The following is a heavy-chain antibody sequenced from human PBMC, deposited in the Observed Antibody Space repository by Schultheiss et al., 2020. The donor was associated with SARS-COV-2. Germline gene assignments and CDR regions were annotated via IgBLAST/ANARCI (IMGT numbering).Heavy chain of an antibody. D-gene: IGHD6-13*01. Sequence: SETLSLTCTVSGGSISSYYWSWIRQPPGKGLEWIGEINHSGSTNYNPSLKSRVTISVDTSKNQFSLKLSSVTAADTAVYYCARGYSSSWWVFDYWGQGTLVTVS. V-gene: IGHV4-34*01. J-gene: IGHJ4*02. CDR2: INHSGST. CDR1: GGSISSYY. CDR3: ARGYSSSWWVFDY.